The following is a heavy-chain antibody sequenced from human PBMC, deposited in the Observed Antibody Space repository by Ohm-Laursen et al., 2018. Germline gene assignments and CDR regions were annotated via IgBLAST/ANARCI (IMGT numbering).Heavy chain of an antibody. CDR3: ARGRVAVAGDTFDI. CDR2: IYSNGNT. Sequence: SLRLSCAASGFTVSSSYMSWVRQAPGKGLEWVSVIYSNGNTYYADSVKGRFTISGDNSKNTLYLQMNNLRAEDTALYYCARGRVAVAGDTFDIWGQGTMVTVSS. CDR1: GFTVSSSY. D-gene: IGHD6-19*01. J-gene: IGHJ3*02. V-gene: IGHV3-53*01.